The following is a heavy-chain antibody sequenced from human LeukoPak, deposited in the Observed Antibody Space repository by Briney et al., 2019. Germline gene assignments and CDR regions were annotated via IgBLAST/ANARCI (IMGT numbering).Heavy chain of an antibody. V-gene: IGHV1-69*13. J-gene: IGHJ3*02. CDR1: GGTFSSYA. CDR2: IIPIFGTA. D-gene: IGHD6-13*01. Sequence: ATVKVSSKASGGTFSSYAISWVRQAPGQGLEWMGGIIPIFGTANYAQKFQGRVTITADESTSTAYMELSSLRSEDTAVYYCARVTAAGLPTFLGAFDIWGQGTMVTVSS. CDR3: ARVTAAGLPTFLGAFDI.